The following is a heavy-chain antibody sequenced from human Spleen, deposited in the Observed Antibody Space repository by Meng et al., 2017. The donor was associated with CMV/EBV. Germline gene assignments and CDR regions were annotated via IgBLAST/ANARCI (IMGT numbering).Heavy chain of an antibody. CDR3: AKDQQGYTYGSYTFDS. CDR1: GFTCSSYA. V-gene: IGHV3-23*01. J-gene: IGHJ4*02. D-gene: IGHD5-18*01. Sequence: GFTCSSYAMSWVRRAPGKGLEWVSGISGRGTTTYYIDSVKGRFTISRDNSMNTVYLQMNSLRAEDTAVYYCAKDQQGYTYGSYTFDSWGQGTLVTVSS. CDR2: ISGRGTTT.